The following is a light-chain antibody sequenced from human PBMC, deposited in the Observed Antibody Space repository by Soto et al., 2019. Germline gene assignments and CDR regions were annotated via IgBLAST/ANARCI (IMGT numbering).Light chain of an antibody. CDR3: QQCGSSPRT. V-gene: IGKV3-20*01. CDR2: GAS. Sequence: EIVLTQSPGTLSLSPGERATLSCRASQSVSSNSLAWYQQRPGQAPRLLIYGASSRATGIPDRFSGSGSGTYFTVTISRLEPEDFAVYYCQQCGSSPRTFGQGTKVEIK. J-gene: IGKJ1*01. CDR1: QSVSSNS.